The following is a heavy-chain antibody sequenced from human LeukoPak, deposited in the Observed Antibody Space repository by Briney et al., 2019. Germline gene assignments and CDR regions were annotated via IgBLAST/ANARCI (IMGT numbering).Heavy chain of an antibody. Sequence: SETLSLTCTVSGGSISSYYWSWIRQPPGKGLEWIGYIYYSGSTNYNPSLKSRVTISVDTSKNQFSLKLSSVTAADTAVYYCASRIAAAGDSWWFDPWGQGTLVTVSS. CDR3: ASRIAAAGDSWWFDP. J-gene: IGHJ5*02. D-gene: IGHD6-13*01. CDR1: GGSISSYY. CDR2: IYYSGST. V-gene: IGHV4-59*12.